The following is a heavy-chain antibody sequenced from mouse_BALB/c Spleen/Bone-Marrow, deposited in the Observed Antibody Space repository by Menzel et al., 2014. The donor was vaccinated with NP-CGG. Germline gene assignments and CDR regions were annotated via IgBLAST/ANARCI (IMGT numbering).Heavy chain of an antibody. CDR3: ATMVTDWYFDV. CDR1: GFNIQDTY. J-gene: IGHJ1*01. V-gene: IGHV14-3*02. D-gene: IGHD2-2*01. Sequence: EVQLQESGAELVKPGASVKLSCTASGFNIQDTYMHWVKQRPEQGLEWIGRIDPANGNTKYDPKFQGKVTITADTSSNTAYLQLSSLTSEDTAVYYCATMVTDWYFDVWGAGTTVTVSS. CDR2: IDPANGNT.